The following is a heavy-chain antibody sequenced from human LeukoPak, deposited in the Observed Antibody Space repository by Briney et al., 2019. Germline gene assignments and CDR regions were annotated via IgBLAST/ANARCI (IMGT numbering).Heavy chain of an antibody. V-gene: IGHV3-23*01. CDR2: ISGSGGST. D-gene: IGHD3-9*01. Sequence: GGSLRLSCAASGFTFSSYTMSWVRQAPGKGLEWVSAISGSGGSTYYADSVKGRFTISRDNSKNTLYLQMNGLRAEDTAVYYCASLPTHYDILTGRFDYWGQGTLVTVSS. CDR3: ASLPTHYDILTGRFDY. CDR1: GFTFSSYT. J-gene: IGHJ4*02.